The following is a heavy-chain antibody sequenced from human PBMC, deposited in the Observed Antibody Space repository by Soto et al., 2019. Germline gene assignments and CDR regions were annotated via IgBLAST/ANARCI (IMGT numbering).Heavy chain of an antibody. CDR3: ARTQTNDY. J-gene: IGHJ4*02. CDR2: INTNSGGT. Sequence: QVQLVQSGAEVKKPGASVKVSCKASGYTFTGYYIHWVRQAPGQGLEWMGWINTNSGGTNYAQKFQGRVTTTRDTSISTAYMELSRLTSDDTAVYYCARTQTNDYWGQGTLVTVSS. CDR1: GYTFTGYY. V-gene: IGHV1-2*02.